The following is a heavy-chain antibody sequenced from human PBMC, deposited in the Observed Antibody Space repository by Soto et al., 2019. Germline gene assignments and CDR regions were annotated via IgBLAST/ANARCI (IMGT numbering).Heavy chain of an antibody. J-gene: IGHJ4*02. V-gene: IGHV2-5*02. CDR3: AHPATHFYGSGSRLGY. CDR1: GFSLSTSGVG. CDR2: IYWDDDK. Sequence: QITLKESGPTLVKPTQTLTLTCTFSGFSLSTSGVGVGWIRQPPGKALEWLALIYWDDDKRYSPSLKSRLTITTDTSKNQVVLTMTNMDPVDTAPYYCAHPATHFYGSGSRLGYWGQGTLVTVSS. D-gene: IGHD3-10*01.